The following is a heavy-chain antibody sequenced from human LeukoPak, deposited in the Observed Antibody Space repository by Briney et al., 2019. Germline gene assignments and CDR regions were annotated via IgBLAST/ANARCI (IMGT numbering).Heavy chain of an antibody. CDR3: AKGGKWDVTPFDY. Sequence: GGSLRLSCAASGFTFSSTSMSWVRQAPGKGLEWVAVTVGGGDGTYYADSVKGRFAISRDNSKNTLYLQVNSLRAEDTAVYYCAKGGKWDVTPFDYWGQGTLVTVSS. CDR1: GFTFSSTS. V-gene: IGHV3-23*01. J-gene: IGHJ4*02. CDR2: TVGGGDGT. D-gene: IGHD1-26*01.